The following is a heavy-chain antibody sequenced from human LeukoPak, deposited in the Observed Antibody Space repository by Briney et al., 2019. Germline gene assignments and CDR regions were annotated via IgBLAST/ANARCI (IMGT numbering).Heavy chain of an antibody. J-gene: IGHJ4*02. D-gene: IGHD5-12*01. V-gene: IGHV3-30*04. CDR2: ISYDGSNK. Sequence: GGSLRLSCAASGFTFSSYAMHWVRQAPGKGLEGVAVISYDGSNKYYADSVKGRFTISRDNSKNKLYLQMNRLRAEDTAVYYCARGPSGYHNTGGQGTLVTVSS. CDR3: ARGPSGYHNT. CDR1: GFTFSSYA.